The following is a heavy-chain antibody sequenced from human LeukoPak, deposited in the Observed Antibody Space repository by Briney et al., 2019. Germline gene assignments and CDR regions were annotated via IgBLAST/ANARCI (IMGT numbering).Heavy chain of an antibody. D-gene: IGHD3-22*01. V-gene: IGHV1-18*01. CDR1: GYTFTSYG. CDR3: ARDKKVITSKVWFDP. Sequence: ASVKVSCKASGYTFTSYGISWVRRAPGQGLAWMGWISAYNGNTNYAQKLRGRVTMTTDTSTSTAYMELRSLRSDDTAVYYCARDKKVITSKVWFDPWGQGTLVTVSS. CDR2: ISAYNGNT. J-gene: IGHJ5*02.